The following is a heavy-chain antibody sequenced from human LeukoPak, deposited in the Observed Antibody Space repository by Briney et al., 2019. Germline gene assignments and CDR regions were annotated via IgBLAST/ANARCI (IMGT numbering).Heavy chain of an antibody. Sequence: GGSLRLSCAASGFTFDDYGMSWVRQAPGKGLEWVSGINWNGGSTGYADSVKGRFTISRDNAKNSLYLQMNSLRAEDTALYYCARDGEVYYYDLASTWFDPWGQGTLVTVSS. CDR2: INWNGGST. CDR1: GFTFDDYG. J-gene: IGHJ5*02. D-gene: IGHD3-22*01. CDR3: ARDGEVYYYDLASTWFDP. V-gene: IGHV3-20*04.